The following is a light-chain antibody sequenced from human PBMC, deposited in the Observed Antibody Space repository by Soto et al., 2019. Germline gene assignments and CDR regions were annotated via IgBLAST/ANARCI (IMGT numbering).Light chain of an antibody. CDR1: QSVTNNY. CDR2: GAS. CDR3: PQYGATPGT. J-gene: IGKJ1*01. V-gene: IGKV3-20*01. Sequence: EIVLTQSPDTLSLSPGERVTLSCRASQSVTNNYLAWYQQKPGQGPRLLIHGASSRAADTPDRFSGSGSGTDFTLTISRLEPEDFALYYSPQYGATPGTFGQGTKLDIK.